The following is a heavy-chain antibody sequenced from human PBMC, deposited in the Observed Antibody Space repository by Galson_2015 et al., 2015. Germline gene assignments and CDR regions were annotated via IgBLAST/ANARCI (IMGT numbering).Heavy chain of an antibody. CDR1: ELTFSSYY. CDR2: ISSTTTYI. Sequence: SLRLSCAASELTFSSYYMSWVRQAPGKGLEWVSSISSTTTYIYYADSVKGRFTISGDNAKNSLYLQMNSLGAEDTAVYYCARQILDYDFWSGYYPTNFDYWGQGTLVTVSS. J-gene: IGHJ4*02. D-gene: IGHD3-3*01. V-gene: IGHV3-21*01. CDR3: ARQILDYDFWSGYYPTNFDY.